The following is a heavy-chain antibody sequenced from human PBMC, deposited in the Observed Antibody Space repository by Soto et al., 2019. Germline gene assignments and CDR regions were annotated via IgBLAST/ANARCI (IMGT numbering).Heavy chain of an antibody. Sequence: ASVKVSCKASGYTFTSYGISWVRQAPGQGLEWMGWSSAYNGNTNYAQKLQGRVTMTTDTSTSTAYMELRSLRSDDTAVYYCARGQRDYYGSGSSLNDAFDIWGQGTMVTVSS. D-gene: IGHD3-10*01. CDR1: GYTFTSYG. CDR3: ARGQRDYYGSGSSLNDAFDI. V-gene: IGHV1-18*01. J-gene: IGHJ3*02. CDR2: SSAYNGNT.